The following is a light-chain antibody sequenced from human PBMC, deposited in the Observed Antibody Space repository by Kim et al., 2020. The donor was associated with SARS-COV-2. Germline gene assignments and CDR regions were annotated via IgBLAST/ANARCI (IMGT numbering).Light chain of an antibody. Sequence: ASVGDRVTITCRASQDISHYLVWFQQKPGKVPKRLIYAASTLESGVPSRFSGSGSGTQFSLTISSLQPEDCATYYRLQHDNYPLTFGGGTKVDIK. CDR1: QDISHY. V-gene: IGKV1-17*03. J-gene: IGKJ4*01. CDR2: AAS. CDR3: LQHDNYPLT.